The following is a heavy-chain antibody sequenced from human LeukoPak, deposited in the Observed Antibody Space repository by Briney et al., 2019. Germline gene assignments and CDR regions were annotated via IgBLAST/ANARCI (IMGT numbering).Heavy chain of an antibody. Sequence: ASVKVSCKASGGTFSSYAISWVRQAPGQGLEWIGRILPIFGTANYAPKFQGRVTITTDESTSTAYMELSSLRSEDTAVYYCARDSRKYSSGWYPLIDYWGQGTLVTVSS. CDR3: ARDSRKYSSGWYPLIDY. CDR1: GGTFSSYA. V-gene: IGHV1-69*05. CDR2: ILPIFGTA. J-gene: IGHJ4*02. D-gene: IGHD6-19*01.